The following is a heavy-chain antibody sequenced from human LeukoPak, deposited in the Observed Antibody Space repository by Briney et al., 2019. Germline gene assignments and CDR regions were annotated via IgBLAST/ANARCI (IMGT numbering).Heavy chain of an antibody. J-gene: IGHJ4*02. CDR2: ISGSGDNT. CDR3: ARDDYGDYVPPSFDY. CDR1: GFTFNTYA. V-gene: IGHV3-23*01. D-gene: IGHD4-17*01. Sequence: PGGSLRLSCAASGFTFNTYAMSWVRQAPGKGLQWVSSISGSGDNTYYADSVKGRFTISRDNSKNTLYLQMNSLRAEDTAVYYCARDDYGDYVPPSFDYWGQGTLVTVSS.